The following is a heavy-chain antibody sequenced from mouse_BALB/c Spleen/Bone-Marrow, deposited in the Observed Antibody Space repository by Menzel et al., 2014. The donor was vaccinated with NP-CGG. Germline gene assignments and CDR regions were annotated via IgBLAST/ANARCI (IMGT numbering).Heavy chain of an antibody. D-gene: IGHD4-1*01. Sequence: EVQVVESGGGLVQPGGSLRLSCATSGFTFTDYYISWVRQPPGKALEWLGFIRNKAFGDTTEYSASVKGRFTISRDNSQSILYLQMNTLRAEDSGTYFCATDIDPDTDGAGTMDYWGQGTSVTVSS. CDR3: ATDIDPDTDGAGTMDY. CDR2: IRNKAFGDTT. V-gene: IGHV7-3*02. J-gene: IGHJ4*01. CDR1: GFTFTDYY.